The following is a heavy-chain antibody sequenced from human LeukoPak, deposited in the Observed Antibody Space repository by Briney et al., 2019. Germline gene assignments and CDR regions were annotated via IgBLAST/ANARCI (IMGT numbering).Heavy chain of an antibody. CDR1: GFTFSNYV. J-gene: IGHJ4*02. V-gene: IGHV3-23*01. D-gene: IGHD6-19*01. CDR2: IGGGATT. CDR3: AKAGRLQAVAGWIAY. Sequence: GGSLRLSCAASGFTFSNYVMSWVRQAPGKGLEWVSAIGGGATTYYADYVKGRFTISRDNSKNTLYLQMNSLRAEDTAIYYCAKAGRLQAVAGWIAYWGQGTLVTVS.